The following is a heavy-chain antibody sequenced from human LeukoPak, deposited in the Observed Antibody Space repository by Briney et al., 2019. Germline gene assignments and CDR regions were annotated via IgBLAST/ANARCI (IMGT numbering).Heavy chain of an antibody. V-gene: IGHV3-9*03. CDR1: GFTFDDYA. J-gene: IGHJ3*02. CDR2: ISWNSGSV. D-gene: IGHD1-1*01. CDR3: AKAVPYNWNDQGAFDI. Sequence: GGSLRLSCAASGFTFDDYAMHWVRQAPGKGLEWVSGISWNSGSVGYADSVKGRFTISRDNAKNSLYLQMNSLRAEDMALYYCAKAVPYNWNDQGAFDIWGQGTMVTVSS.